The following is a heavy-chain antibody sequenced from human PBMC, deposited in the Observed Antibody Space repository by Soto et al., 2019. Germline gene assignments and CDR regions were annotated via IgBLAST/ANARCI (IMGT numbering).Heavy chain of an antibody. CDR3: AKRMTYYDILTGSQGGYYFDY. D-gene: IGHD3-9*01. Sequence: PGGSLRLSCAASGFTFSSYAMSWVSQAPGKGLEWVSAISGSGGSTYYADSVKGRFTISRDNSKNTLYLQMNSLRAEDTAVYYCAKRMTYYDILTGSQGGYYFDYWGQGTLVTVSS. J-gene: IGHJ4*02. CDR1: GFTFSSYA. V-gene: IGHV3-23*01. CDR2: ISGSGGST.